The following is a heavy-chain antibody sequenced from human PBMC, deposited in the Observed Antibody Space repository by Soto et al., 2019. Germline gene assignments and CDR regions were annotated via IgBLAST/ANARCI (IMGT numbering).Heavy chain of an antibody. Sequence: PGGSLRLSCAASGFTVSNTYMTWVRQPPGKGLECVSVIYTAGGTNYADSVKGRLIISRDNSKNTLYLQMNSLRAEDTAVYYCARALPVAKGGFDPWGQGTLVTV. CDR3: ARALPVAKGGFDP. CDR1: GFTVSNTY. D-gene: IGHD2-2*01. J-gene: IGHJ5*02. V-gene: IGHV3-53*01. CDR2: IYTAGGT.